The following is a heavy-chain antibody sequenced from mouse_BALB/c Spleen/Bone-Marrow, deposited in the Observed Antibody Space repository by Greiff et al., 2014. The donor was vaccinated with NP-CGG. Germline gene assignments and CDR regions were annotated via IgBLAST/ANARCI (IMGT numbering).Heavy chain of an antibody. CDR1: GFNIKDTF. J-gene: IGHJ3*01. V-gene: IGHV14-3*02. Sequence: EVKLVESGADLVKPGASVKLSCTTSGFNIKDTFMHWVKQRPEQGLEWIGRIDPASGNTKYDPKFQGKATITADTSSNKVSLQLSGLTSEDTAVYYCAHDGPFTYWGQGTLVTVSA. CDR2: IDPASGNT. CDR3: AHDGPFTY. D-gene: IGHD2-3*01.